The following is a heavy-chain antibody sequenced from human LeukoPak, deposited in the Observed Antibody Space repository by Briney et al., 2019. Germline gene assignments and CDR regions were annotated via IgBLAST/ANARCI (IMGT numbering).Heavy chain of an antibody. J-gene: IGHJ4*02. Sequence: GGSLRLSCAASGFTFSSYAMSWVRQAPRKGLEWVSAISGSGGSTYYADSVKGRFTISRDNSKNTLYLQMNSLRAEDTAVYYCAKAQLWFGELAPFDYWGQGTLVTVSS. V-gene: IGHV3-23*01. CDR3: AKAQLWFGELAPFDY. CDR2: ISGSGGST. D-gene: IGHD3-10*01. CDR1: GFTFSSYA.